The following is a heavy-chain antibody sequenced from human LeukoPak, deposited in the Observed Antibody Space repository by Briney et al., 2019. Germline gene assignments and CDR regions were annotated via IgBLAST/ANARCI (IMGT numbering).Heavy chain of an antibody. CDR3: AKEDSGTYRSSHFDY. V-gene: IGHV3-30*18. J-gene: IGHJ4*02. Sequence: GGSLRLSCAASGFTFSNYGMHWVRQAPGKGLEWVAVVSYDGSNKYYADSVKGRFTISRDNSKNTLYLQMNSLRDEDTAVYYCAKEDSGTYRSSHFDYWGQGTLVTVSS. CDR2: VSYDGSNK. CDR1: GFTFSNYG. D-gene: IGHD1-26*01.